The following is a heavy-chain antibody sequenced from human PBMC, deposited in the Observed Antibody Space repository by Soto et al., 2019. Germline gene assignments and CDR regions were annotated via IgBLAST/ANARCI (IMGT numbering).Heavy chain of an antibody. J-gene: IGHJ6*03. D-gene: IGHD2-15*01. CDR3: ARAPFLAATRNYYYYMDV. Sequence: GASVKVSCKASGYTFTSYDINWVRQATGQGLEWMGWMNPNSGNTGYAQKFQGRDTMTRNTSISTAYMELSSLRSEDTAVYYCARAPFLAATRNYYYYMDVWGKGTTVTVSS. V-gene: IGHV1-8*01. CDR2: MNPNSGNT. CDR1: GYTFTSYD.